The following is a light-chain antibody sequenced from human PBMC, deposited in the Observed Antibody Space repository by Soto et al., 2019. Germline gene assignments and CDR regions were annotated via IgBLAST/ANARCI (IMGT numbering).Light chain of an antibody. J-gene: IGKJ1*01. Sequence: DIQMTQSPSTLSASVGDRVSITCRAIQSIERYLAWYQQKPGKAPNLLIYDASSVERGVPSRFSGRGSGTEFTLTISSLQPDDFATYYCQQFKRSTCTFGQGTKVEIK. CDR3: QQFKRSTCT. V-gene: IGKV1-5*01. CDR1: QSIERY. CDR2: DAS.